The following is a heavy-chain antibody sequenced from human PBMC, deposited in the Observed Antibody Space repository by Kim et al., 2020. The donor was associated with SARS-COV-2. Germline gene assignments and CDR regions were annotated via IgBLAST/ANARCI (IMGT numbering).Heavy chain of an antibody. D-gene: IGHD5-12*01. CDR2: IDPSDSYT. Sequence: GESLKISCKGSGYSFTSYWISWVRQMPGKGLEWMGRIDPSDSYTNYSPSFQGHVTISADKSISTAYLQWSSLKASDTAMYYCARTDGYNIPCDYWGQGTLVTVSS. J-gene: IGHJ4*02. CDR1: GYSFTSYW. V-gene: IGHV5-10-1*01. CDR3: ARTDGYNIPCDY.